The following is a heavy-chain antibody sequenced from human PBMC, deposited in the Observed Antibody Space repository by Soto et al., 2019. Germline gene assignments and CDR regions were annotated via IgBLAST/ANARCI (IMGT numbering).Heavy chain of an antibody. CDR2: IYYSGST. Sequence: TSETLSLTCTVSGGSISSYYWSWIRQPPGKGLEWIGYIYYSGSTNYNPSLKSRVTISVDTSKNQFSLKLSSVTAADTAVYYCARDRAVAGHNWFDPWGQGTLVTVSS. D-gene: IGHD6-19*01. V-gene: IGHV4-59*01. CDR3: ARDRAVAGHNWFDP. CDR1: GGSISSYY. J-gene: IGHJ5*02.